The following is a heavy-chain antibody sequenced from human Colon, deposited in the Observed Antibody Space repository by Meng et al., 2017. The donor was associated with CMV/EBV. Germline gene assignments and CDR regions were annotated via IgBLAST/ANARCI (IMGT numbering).Heavy chain of an antibody. D-gene: IGHD3-10*01. V-gene: IGHV3-15*07. Sequence: FTFRNDWMNWVRQAPGKGLEWVGRIRSESVGGTTDYSAPVKGRFTISRDDSKNTVYLHMNNLKTEDTAVYYCATEVLKWLGSESVDFWGQGTLVTVSS. CDR2: IRSESVGGTT. J-gene: IGHJ4*02. CDR3: ATEVLKWLGSESVDF. CDR1: FTFRNDW.